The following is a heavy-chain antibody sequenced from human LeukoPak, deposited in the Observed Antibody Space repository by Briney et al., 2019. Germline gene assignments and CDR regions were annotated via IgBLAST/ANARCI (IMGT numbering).Heavy chain of an antibody. J-gene: IGHJ4*02. D-gene: IGHD4-23*01. Sequence: SETLSLTCTVSGASLSNYFWGWIRQSPDKGLQCIGYIYHSGTTYYHSSLKSRVTISLDTSKNQLSLKLNSVTATDTAVYYCARQLNVGNTGYYFDYWGQGILVTVSS. V-gene: IGHV4-59*01. CDR2: IYHSGTT. CDR1: GASLSNYF. CDR3: ARQLNVGNTGYYFDY.